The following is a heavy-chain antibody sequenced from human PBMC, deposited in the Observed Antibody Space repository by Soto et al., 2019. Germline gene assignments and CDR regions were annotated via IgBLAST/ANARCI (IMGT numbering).Heavy chain of an antibody. CDR3: VKDRKRMDA. CDR2: IWYDGSNK. CDR1: GFTFSSYG. V-gene: IGHV3-33*06. J-gene: IGHJ6*02. Sequence: GGALRLSWAASGFTFSSYGMHLGRQAPGKGLECVAVIWYDGSNKYYADSVKGRFTISRDNSKNTLDLQMNSLRAEDTAVYYCVKDRKRMDAWGQGNTVTVSS.